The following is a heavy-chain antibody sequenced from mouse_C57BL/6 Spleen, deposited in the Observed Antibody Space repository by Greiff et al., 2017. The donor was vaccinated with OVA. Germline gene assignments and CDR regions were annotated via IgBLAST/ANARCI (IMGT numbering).Heavy chain of an antibody. V-gene: IGHV1-26*01. Sequence: EVKLQQSGPELVKPGASVKISCKASGYTFTDYYMNWVKQSHGKSLEWIGDINPNNGGTSYNQKFKGKATLTVDKSSSTAYMELRSLTSEDSAVYYGARDYYGSSYPWVAYWGQGTLVTGSA. D-gene: IGHD1-1*01. CDR1: GYTFTDYY. CDR2: INPNNGGT. CDR3: ARDYYGSSYPWVAY. J-gene: IGHJ3*01.